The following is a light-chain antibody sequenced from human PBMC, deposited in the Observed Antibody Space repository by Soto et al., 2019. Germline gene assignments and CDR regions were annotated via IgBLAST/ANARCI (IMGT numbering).Light chain of an antibody. CDR2: KAS. Sequence: DTQMTQSPSTVSASVGDRITITCRASQSVSTWLAWYQQKPGKAPKLLIYKASNLESGVPSRFTGSGSGTEFTLTISSLQPDDFATYYCQQYNSWTFGQGTKVDIK. V-gene: IGKV1-5*03. CDR3: QQYNSWT. CDR1: QSVSTW. J-gene: IGKJ1*01.